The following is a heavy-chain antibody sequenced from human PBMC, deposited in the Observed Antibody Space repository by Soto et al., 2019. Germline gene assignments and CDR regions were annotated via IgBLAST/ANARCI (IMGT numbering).Heavy chain of an antibody. Sequence: SETLSLTCTFSGCSISSYYWSWIRQPPGKGLEWIGYIYYSGSTNYNPSLKSRVTISVDTSKNQFSLKLSSVTAADTAVYYCARAYGGYADYWGQGALVTVS. CDR2: IYYSGST. D-gene: IGHD5-12*01. V-gene: IGHV4-59*01. J-gene: IGHJ4*02. CDR1: GCSISSYY. CDR3: ARAYGGYADY.